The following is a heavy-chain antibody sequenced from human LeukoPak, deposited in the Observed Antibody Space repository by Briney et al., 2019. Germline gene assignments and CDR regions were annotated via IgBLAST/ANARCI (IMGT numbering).Heavy chain of an antibody. CDR2: IYSGGST. V-gene: IGHV3-53*01. Sequence: GGSLRLSCAASGFTVSSNYMSWVRQAPRKGLEWVSVIYSGGSTCYADSVKGRFTISRDNSKNTLYLQMNSLRAEDTAVYYCARGTYYDFWSGYYHDAFDIWGQGTMVTVSS. D-gene: IGHD3-3*01. J-gene: IGHJ3*02. CDR1: GFTVSSNY. CDR3: ARGTYYDFWSGYYHDAFDI.